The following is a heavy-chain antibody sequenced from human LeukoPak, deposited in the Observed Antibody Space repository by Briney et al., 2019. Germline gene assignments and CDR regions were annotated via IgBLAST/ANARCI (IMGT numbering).Heavy chain of an antibody. CDR2: IKHDGSEK. CDR1: GFTFSNYG. CDR3: ATDRGWRTSGYYLYYFEY. Sequence: GGSLRLSCEASGFTFSNYGMNWVRQAPGKGLEWVASIKHDGSEKYYVDSVRGRFTISRDNTMNSLYLQMSSLRAEDTAVYYCATDRGWRTSGYYLYYFEYWGQGTLVTYSS. V-gene: IGHV3-7*01. D-gene: IGHD3-3*01. J-gene: IGHJ4*02.